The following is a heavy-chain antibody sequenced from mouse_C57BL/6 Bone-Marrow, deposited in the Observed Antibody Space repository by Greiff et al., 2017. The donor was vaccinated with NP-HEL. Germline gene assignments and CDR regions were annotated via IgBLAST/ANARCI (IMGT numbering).Heavy chain of an antibody. D-gene: IGHD1-1*01. CDR3: TRPTLLLRWGPPDY. V-gene: IGHV1-15*01. Sequence: QVQLQQPGAELVRPGASVTLSCKASGYTFTDYEMHWVKQTPVHGLEWIGAIDPETGGTAYNQKFKGKAILTADKSSSTAYMELRSLTSEDSAVYYCTRPTLLLRWGPPDYWGQGTTLTVSS. CDR1: GYTFTDYE. CDR2: IDPETGGT. J-gene: IGHJ2*01.